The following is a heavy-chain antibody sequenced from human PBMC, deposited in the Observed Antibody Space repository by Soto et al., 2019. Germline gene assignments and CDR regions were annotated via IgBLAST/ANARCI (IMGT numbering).Heavy chain of an antibody. CDR1: GYTFTGYA. D-gene: IGHD6-19*01. J-gene: IGHJ4*02. V-gene: IGHV1-3*05. CDR2: INAGNGNT. CDR3: ARAVAVPADFDY. Sequence: QVQLVQSGAEEKKPGASVKVYCKASGYTFTGYAMHWVRQAPGQRLEWMGWINAGNGNTKYSQKFQGRVTITRDTSASTAYMERSSLRSEDTAVYYCARAVAVPADFDYWGQGTLVTVSS.